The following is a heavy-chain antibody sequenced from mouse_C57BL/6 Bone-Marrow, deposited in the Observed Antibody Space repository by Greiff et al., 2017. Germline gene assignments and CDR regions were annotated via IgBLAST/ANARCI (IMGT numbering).Heavy chain of an antibody. CDR3: AITTVVHNYAMDY. J-gene: IGHJ4*01. CDR2: IDPSDSYT. CDR1: GYTFTSYW. Sequence: VQLQQPGAELVMPGASVKLSCKASGYTFTSYWMHWVKQRPGQGLEWIGEIDPSDSYTNYNQKFKGKSTLTVDKSSSTAYMQLSSLTSEDSAVYYCAITTVVHNYAMDYWGQGTSVTVSS. V-gene: IGHV1-69*01. D-gene: IGHD1-1*01.